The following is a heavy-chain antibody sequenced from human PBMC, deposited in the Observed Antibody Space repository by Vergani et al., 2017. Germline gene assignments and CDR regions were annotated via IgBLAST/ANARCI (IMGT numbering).Heavy chain of an antibody. CDR1: GFTFSSYS. V-gene: IGHV3-48*01. D-gene: IGHD2/OR15-2a*01. J-gene: IGHJ6*04. Sequence: VQLVESGGGLVQPGGSLRLSCAASGFTFSSYSMNWVRQAPGKGLEWVSYISSSSSTIYYADSVKGRFTISRDNAKNSLYLQMNSLRAEDTAVYYCARAQYDTWDVWGKGTTVTVSS. CDR3: ARAQYDTWDV. CDR2: ISSSSSTI.